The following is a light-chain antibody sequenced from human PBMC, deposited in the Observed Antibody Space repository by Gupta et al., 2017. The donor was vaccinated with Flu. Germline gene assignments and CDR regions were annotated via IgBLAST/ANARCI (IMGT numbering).Light chain of an antibody. CDR2: AAS. J-gene: IGKJ1*01. CDR1: QGISSY. V-gene: IGKV1-8*01. CDR3: QLYDSYPRT. Sequence: PSSFPASTGDRVTITCRSSQGISSYLASYQQKPGKAPKLLIYAASTLLSGVPSRFRGSGSVTDFSLTISCLQSEHFATYYCQLYDSYPRTSGQGTKVEIK.